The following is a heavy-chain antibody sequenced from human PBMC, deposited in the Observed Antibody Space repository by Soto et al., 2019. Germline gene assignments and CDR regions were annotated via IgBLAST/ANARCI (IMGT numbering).Heavy chain of an antibody. J-gene: IGHJ4*02. CDR3: ARQRCIAVAGTDL. V-gene: IGHV4-59*08. CDR1: GGSISSYY. D-gene: IGHD6-19*01. Sequence: SSETLSLTCTVSGGSISSYYWSWIRQPPGKGLEWIGYIYYSGSTNYNPSLKSRVTISVDTSKNQFSLKLNFMTAADTAVYYCARQRCIAVAGTDLWGQGTLVTVSS. CDR2: IYYSGST.